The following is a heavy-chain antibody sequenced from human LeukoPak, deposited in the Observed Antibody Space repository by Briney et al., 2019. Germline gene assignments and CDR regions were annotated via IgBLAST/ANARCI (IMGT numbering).Heavy chain of an antibody. D-gene: IGHD3-10*01. CDR3: AKGRWFGELLYPFDY. Sequence: PGGSLRLSCAASGFTFSSYAMSWVRQAPGKGLEWVSAISGSGGSTYYADSVKGRFTISRDNSKNTLYLQMNSLRAEDTAVYYCAKGRWFGELLYPFDYWGQGTLVTVSS. V-gene: IGHV3-23*01. CDR2: ISGSGGST. J-gene: IGHJ4*02. CDR1: GFTFSSYA.